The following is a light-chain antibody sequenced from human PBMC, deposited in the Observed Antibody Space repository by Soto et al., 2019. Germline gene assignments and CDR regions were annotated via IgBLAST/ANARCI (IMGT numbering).Light chain of an antibody. CDR2: GNS. J-gene: IGLJ2*01. V-gene: IGLV1-40*01. CDR1: SSNIGAGYD. Sequence: QSVLTPPPSVSGAPGQRVTISCTGSSSNIGAGYDVHWYQQLPGTAPKLLIYGNSNRPSGVPDRFSGSKSGTSASLAITGLQAEDEADYYCQSYDSSLSVVFGGGTKRTVL. CDR3: QSYDSSLSVV.